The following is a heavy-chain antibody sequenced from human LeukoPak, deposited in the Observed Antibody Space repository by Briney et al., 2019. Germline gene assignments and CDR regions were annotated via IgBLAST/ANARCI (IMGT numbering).Heavy chain of an antibody. Sequence: ASVKVSCKASGGTFSSYAISWVRQAPGQGLEWMGRIIPILGIANYAQKFQGRVTITADKSTSTAYMELSSLRSEDTAVYYCAREYCGGDCYPGHSDYWGQGTLVTVSS. CDR2: IIPILGIA. CDR1: GGTFSSYA. CDR3: AREYCGGDCYPGHSDY. J-gene: IGHJ4*02. D-gene: IGHD2-21*02. V-gene: IGHV1-69*04.